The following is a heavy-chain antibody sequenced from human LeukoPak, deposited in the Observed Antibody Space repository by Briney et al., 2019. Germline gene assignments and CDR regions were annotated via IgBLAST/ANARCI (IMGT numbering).Heavy chain of an antibody. D-gene: IGHD6-19*01. Sequence: PGGSLRLSCAASGFTFSSYSMNWVRQAPGKGLEWVSSISSSSSYIYYADSVKGRFTISRDNAKNSLYLQMNSLRAEDTAVYYCARDLREQWLLLSWFDPWGQGTLVTVSS. CDR3: ARDLREQWLLLSWFDP. J-gene: IGHJ5*02. CDR2: ISSSSSYI. CDR1: GFTFSSYS. V-gene: IGHV3-21*01.